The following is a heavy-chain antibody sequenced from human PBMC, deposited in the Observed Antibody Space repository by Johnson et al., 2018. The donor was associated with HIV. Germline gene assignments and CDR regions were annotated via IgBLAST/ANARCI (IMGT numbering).Heavy chain of an antibody. V-gene: IGHV3-25*05. J-gene: IGHJ3*02. Sequence: QLVESGGGLAKPAWSPRLPCAASQFTFSNYYINCVRQAPGNGLELVGQVNPNGGSTYLIDSGKNRFNISTNNAKKTLHLQMNSLKTEDTALYYCSTGDLVVVVGAMLLPLHDAFDIWGQGTMVTVSS. CDR3: STGDLVVVVGAMLLPLHDAFDI. D-gene: IGHD2-15*01. CDR1: QFTFSNYY. CDR2: VNPNGGST.